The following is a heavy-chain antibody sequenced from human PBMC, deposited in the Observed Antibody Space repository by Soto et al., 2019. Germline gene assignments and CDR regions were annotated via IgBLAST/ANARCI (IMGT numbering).Heavy chain of an antibody. J-gene: IGHJ6*02. CDR1: GFTFSSYA. V-gene: IGHV3-23*01. CDR2: ISGSGGST. CDR3: AKALPSTARYCSSTSCFPQEVYYYYGMDV. Sequence: HPGGSLRLSCAASGFTFSSYAMSWVRQAPGKGLEWVSAISGSGGSTYYADSVKGRFTISRDNSKNTLYLQMNSLRAEDTAVYYCAKALPSTARYCSSTSCFPQEVYYYYGMDVWGQGTTVTVSS. D-gene: IGHD2-2*01.